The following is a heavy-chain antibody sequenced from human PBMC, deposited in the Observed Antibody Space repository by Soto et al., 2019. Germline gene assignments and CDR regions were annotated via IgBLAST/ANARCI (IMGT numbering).Heavy chain of an antibody. D-gene: IGHD2-2*02. J-gene: IGHJ6*02. Sequence: ASVKVSCKSSGYIFTDCYIHWLRQAPGQGLEWMGWINPNSGGTNYAQKFQGRVTVTRDTPTSTAYMELSRLTSDDTAVYYCARSLTEGYCTITGCYTRPLYGMDVWGQGTTVTVSS. CDR1: GYIFTDCY. CDR3: ARSLTEGYCTITGCYTRPLYGMDV. V-gene: IGHV1-2*02. CDR2: INPNSGGT.